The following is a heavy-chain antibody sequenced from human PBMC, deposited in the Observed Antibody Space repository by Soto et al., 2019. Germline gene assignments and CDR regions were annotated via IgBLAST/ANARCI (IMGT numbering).Heavy chain of an antibody. Sequence: QVQLVESGGGVVQPGRSLRLSCAASGFTFSSYGMHWVRQAPGKGLEWVAAIRDDGGNKYYVDSVKGRFTISRDNSKNPRYLQMNPLRAEDTALYYCARVHYTGDQVVVPAAMVGYYYYGMDVWGQVTTVTVSS. CDR3: ARVHYTGDQVVVPAAMVGYYYYGMDV. CDR2: IRDDGGNK. D-gene: IGHD2-2*01. CDR1: GFTFSSYG. J-gene: IGHJ6*02. V-gene: IGHV3-33*01.